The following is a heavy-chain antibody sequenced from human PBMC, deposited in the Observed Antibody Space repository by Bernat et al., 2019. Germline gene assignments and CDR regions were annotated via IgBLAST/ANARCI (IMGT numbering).Heavy chain of an antibody. D-gene: IGHD6-6*01. CDR1: GFTFSSYS. V-gene: IGHV3-48*02. CDR3: ARVSPFIAALVHEAGHAFDI. Sequence: EVQLVESGGGLVQPGGSLRLSCAASGFTFSSYSMNWVRQAPGKGLEWVSYISSSSSTIYYADSVKGRFTISRDNAKNSLYLQMNSLRDEDTAVYYCARVSPFIAALVHEAGHAFDIWGQGTMVTVSS. CDR2: ISSSSSTI. J-gene: IGHJ3*02.